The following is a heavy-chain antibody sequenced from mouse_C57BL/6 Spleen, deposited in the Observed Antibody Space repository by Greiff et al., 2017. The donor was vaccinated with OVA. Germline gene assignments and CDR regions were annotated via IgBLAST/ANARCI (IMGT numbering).Heavy chain of an antibody. V-gene: IGHV1-53*01. CDR3: AREMGYYFDY. CDR1: GYTFTSYW. Sequence: QVHVKQPGTELVKPGASVTLSCKASGYTFTSYWMHWVKQRPGQGLEWIGNINPSNGGTNYNEKFKSKATLTVDKSSSTAYMQLSSLTSEDAAVYYCAREMGYYFDYWGQGTTLTVSS. J-gene: IGHJ2*01. CDR2: INPSNGGT.